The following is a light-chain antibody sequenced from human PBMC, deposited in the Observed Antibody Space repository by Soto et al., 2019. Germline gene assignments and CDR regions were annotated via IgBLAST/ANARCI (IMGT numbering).Light chain of an antibody. CDR2: GVS. J-gene: IGKJ4*01. Sequence: EIVLTQSPATLSVSPGESATPSCRASQSVSNNLAWYQQKPGRAPRLLIYGVSTGATGIPARFRGSGSGTDFTLTISSLQSEDSAVYYCQQHNTWPLTFGGGTKVEIK. V-gene: IGKV3-15*01. CDR3: QQHNTWPLT. CDR1: QSVSNN.